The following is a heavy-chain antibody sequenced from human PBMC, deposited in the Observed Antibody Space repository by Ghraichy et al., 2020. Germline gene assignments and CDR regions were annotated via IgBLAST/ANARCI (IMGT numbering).Heavy chain of an antibody. D-gene: IGHD1-20*01. CDR3: ARGPNWNRPAGWFDP. CDR2: IYYSGST. Sequence: GSLRLSCTVSDASISSPGSFWGWIRQPPGKGLEWIVTIYYSGSTFYTPSLKSRVTISLDTSKNQFSLRLGSVTAADTAVYFCARGPNWNRPAGWFDPWGQGTLVTVSS. J-gene: IGHJ5*02. V-gene: IGHV4-39*01. CDR1: DASISSPGSF.